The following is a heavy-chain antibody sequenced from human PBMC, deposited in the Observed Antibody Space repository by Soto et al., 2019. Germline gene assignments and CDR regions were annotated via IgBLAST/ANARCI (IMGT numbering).Heavy chain of an antibody. V-gene: IGHV1-46*01. D-gene: IGHD3-22*01. CDR2: INPNGGNT. Sequence: ASVKVSCKASGYTFTSYDINWVRQATGQGLEWMGIINPNGGNTSYAQKFQGRVTMTRDTSTSTVYMELSSLRSEDTAVYYCARVAQPITMIVVVGCFDYWGQGTLVTVSS. CDR3: ARVAQPITMIVVVGCFDY. J-gene: IGHJ4*02. CDR1: GYTFTSYD.